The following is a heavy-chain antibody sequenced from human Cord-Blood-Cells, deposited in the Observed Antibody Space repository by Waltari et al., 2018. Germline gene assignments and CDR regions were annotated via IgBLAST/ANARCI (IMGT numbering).Heavy chain of an antibody. CDR3: ARRKRSFDY. J-gene: IGHJ4*02. CDR1: GGXISSYY. D-gene: IGHD4-17*01. V-gene: IGHV4-59*08. CDR2: IYYSGST. Sequence: QVQLQESGPGLVKPSETXSXXXXXSGGXISSYYWSWIRQPPGKGLEWIGYIYYSGSTNYNPSLKSRVTISVDTSKNQFSLKLSSVTAADTAVYYCARRKRSFDYWGQGTLVTVSS.